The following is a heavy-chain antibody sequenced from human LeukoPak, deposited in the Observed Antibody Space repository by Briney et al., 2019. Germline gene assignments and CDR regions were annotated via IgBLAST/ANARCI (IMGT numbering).Heavy chain of an antibody. D-gene: IGHD3-10*01. Sequence: GGSLRLSCAASGFTFSSYGMNWVRQAPGKGLEWVSYISGNSASIYYADSVKGRFTISRDNAKNSLYLQMNSLRAEDTAVYYCAKEGGSGSYQISWGQGTLVTVSS. J-gene: IGHJ5*02. CDR2: ISGNSASI. CDR3: AKEGGSGSYQIS. CDR1: GFTFSSYG. V-gene: IGHV3-48*01.